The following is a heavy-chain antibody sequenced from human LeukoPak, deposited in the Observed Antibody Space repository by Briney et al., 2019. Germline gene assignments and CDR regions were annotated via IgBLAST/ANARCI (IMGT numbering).Heavy chain of an antibody. CDR2: IYYSGST. Sequence: PSQTLSLTCTVSGGSISSGGYYWSWIRQPPGKGLEWIGYIYYSGSTNYNPSLKSRVTISVDTSKNQFSLKLSSVTAADTAVYYCARADDQGWLQFPYFDYWGQGTLVTVSS. CDR3: ARADDQGWLQFPYFDY. CDR1: GGSISSGGYY. V-gene: IGHV4-61*08. J-gene: IGHJ4*02. D-gene: IGHD5-24*01.